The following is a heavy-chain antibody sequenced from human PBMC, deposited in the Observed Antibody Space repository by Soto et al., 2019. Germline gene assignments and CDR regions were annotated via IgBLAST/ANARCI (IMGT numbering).Heavy chain of an antibody. CDR2: INPNSGGT. Sequence: ASVKVSCKASVYTFTGYYMHWVRQAPGQGLEWMGWINPNSGGTNYAQKFQGWVTMTRDTSISTAYMELSRLRSDDTAVYYCARDHLGYRGYYYYYYGMDVWGQGTTVTVSS. CDR1: VYTFTGYY. J-gene: IGHJ6*02. D-gene: IGHD5-12*01. CDR3: ARDHLGYRGYYYYYYGMDV. V-gene: IGHV1-2*04.